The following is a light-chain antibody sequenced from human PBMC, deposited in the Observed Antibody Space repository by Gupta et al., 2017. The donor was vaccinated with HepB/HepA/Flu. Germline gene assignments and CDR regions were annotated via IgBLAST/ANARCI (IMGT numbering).Light chain of an antibody. CDR1: QGISSY. Sequence: AIRMTQPPSSFSASTGDRVTITCRASQGISSYLAWYQQKPGKAPKLLIYAASTLQSGVPSRFSGSGSGTDFTLTISGLQSEDFATYYCQHYDSSPSTFGQGTKLEIK. CDR2: AAS. V-gene: IGKV1-8*01. CDR3: QHYDSSPST. J-gene: IGKJ2*01.